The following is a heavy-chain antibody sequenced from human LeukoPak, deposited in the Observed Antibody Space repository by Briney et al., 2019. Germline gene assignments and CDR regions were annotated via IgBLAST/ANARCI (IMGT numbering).Heavy chain of an antibody. V-gene: IGHV1-69*13. D-gene: IGHD5-12*01. CDR3: ARDRGSGYDPKREFDY. Sequence: SVKVSCKASGYTFTSYYMHWVRQAPGQGLEWMGGIIPIFGTANYAQKFQGRVTITADESTSTAYMELSSLRSEDTAVYYCARDRGSGYDPKREFDYWGQGTLVTVSS. J-gene: IGHJ4*02. CDR1: GYTFTSYY. CDR2: IIPIFGTA.